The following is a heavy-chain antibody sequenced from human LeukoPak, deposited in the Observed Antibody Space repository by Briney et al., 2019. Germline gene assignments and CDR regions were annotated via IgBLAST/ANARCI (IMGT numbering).Heavy chain of an antibody. Sequence: SVQDTCKASGGTFSSYNISWVRQAPGQGLEWMGRIIPIRGISNYAQKFHGRVTITADKSTSTAYMELSSLRSEDTAVYYCARDEFPTGYDSSGHYGMGGWGQGTTVTVSS. CDR3: ARDEFPTGYDSSGHYGMGG. CDR2: IIPIRGIS. V-gene: IGHV1-69*02. J-gene: IGHJ6*02. CDR1: GGTFSSYN. D-gene: IGHD3-22*01.